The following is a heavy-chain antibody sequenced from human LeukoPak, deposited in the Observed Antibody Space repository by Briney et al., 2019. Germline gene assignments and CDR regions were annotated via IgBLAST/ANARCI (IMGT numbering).Heavy chain of an antibody. CDR3: ARDWFHAIDY. CDR2: ISGSGGST. V-gene: IGHV3-23*01. J-gene: IGHJ4*02. D-gene: IGHD2/OR15-2a*01. Sequence: GSLRLSCAASGFTFSSYGMSWVRQAPGKGLEWVSAISGSGGSTYYADSVKGRFTISRDNSKNTLYPQMNSLRAEDTAVYYCARDWFHAIDYWGQGTLVTVSS. CDR1: GFTFSSYG.